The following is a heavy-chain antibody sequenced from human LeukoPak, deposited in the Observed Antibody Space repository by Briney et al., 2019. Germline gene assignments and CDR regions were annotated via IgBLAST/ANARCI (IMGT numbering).Heavy chain of an antibody. V-gene: IGHV4-34*01. Sequence: PSETLSLTCAVYGGSFSGYYWSWIRQPPGKGLEWIGEINHSGSINYNPSLKSRVTISVDTSKNQFSLKLSSVTAADTAVYYCAREVVVVVAATWWFDPWGQGTLVTVSS. CDR2: INHSGSI. J-gene: IGHJ5*02. D-gene: IGHD2-15*01. CDR3: AREVVVVVAATWWFDP. CDR1: GGSFSGYY.